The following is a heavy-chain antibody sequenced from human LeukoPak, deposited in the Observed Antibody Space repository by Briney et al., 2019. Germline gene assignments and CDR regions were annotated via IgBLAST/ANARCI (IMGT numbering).Heavy chain of an antibody. CDR1: GSTFSTYG. CDR3: ARVSDYSNYFDF. Sequence: GGSLRLSCAASGSTFSTYGMHWVRQAPGKGLEWVAIIWYDGSTKYYAESVKGRFTISRDNSQNMLYLQMNSLRAEDTAVYYCARVSDYSNYFDFWGQGTLVTVSS. J-gene: IGHJ4*02. D-gene: IGHD4-11*01. V-gene: IGHV3-33*01. CDR2: IWYDGSTK.